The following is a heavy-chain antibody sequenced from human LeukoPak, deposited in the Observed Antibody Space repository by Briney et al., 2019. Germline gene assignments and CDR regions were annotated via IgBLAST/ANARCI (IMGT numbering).Heavy chain of an antibody. CDR3: ARRELLELLDY. D-gene: IGHD1-26*01. Sequence: GRSLRLSCAASGFTFSSYAMHWVRQAPGKGLEWVAVISHDEIYKYYADSAKGRFTISRDNSKNTLYLQMNSLRAEDTAVYYCARRELLELLDYWGQGTLVTVSS. CDR1: GFTFSSYA. V-gene: IGHV3-30*01. CDR2: ISHDEIYK. J-gene: IGHJ4*02.